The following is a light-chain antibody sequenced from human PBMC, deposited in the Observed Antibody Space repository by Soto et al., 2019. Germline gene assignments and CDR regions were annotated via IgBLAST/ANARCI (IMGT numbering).Light chain of an antibody. J-gene: IGLJ2*01. CDR2: RTN. V-gene: IGLV1-44*01. Sequence: QSVLTQPPSASGTPGQRVSITCSGSSSNIGSNNVNWYQQLPGRAPKLLIYRTNQRPSGVPDRFSASKSGTSASLAISGLQSEDEADYYCEAWDSSLSGMLFGGGTKLTVL. CDR3: EAWDSSLSGML. CDR1: SSNIGSNN.